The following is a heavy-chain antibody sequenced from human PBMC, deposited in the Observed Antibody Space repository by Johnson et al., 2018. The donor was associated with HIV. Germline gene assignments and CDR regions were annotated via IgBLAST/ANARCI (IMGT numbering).Heavy chain of an antibody. J-gene: IGHJ3*02. V-gene: IGHV3-23*04. D-gene: IGHD6-13*01. Sequence: MLLVESGGGVVQPGRSLRLSCAASRFTFSSFAMSWVRQAPGRGLEWVSAISGSGGSTYYADSVKGRFTISRDNSKKPLYMQMKSLKAEDTAGYYCAREDGDSSSWAGAFDIWGQGTMVTVSS. CDR2: ISGSGGST. CDR3: AREDGDSSSWAGAFDI. CDR1: RFTFSSFA.